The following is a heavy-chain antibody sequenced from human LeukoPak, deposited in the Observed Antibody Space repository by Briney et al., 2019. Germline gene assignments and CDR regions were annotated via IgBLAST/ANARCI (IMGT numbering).Heavy chain of an antibody. CDR3: ARDFSPSTGEHDAFDI. Sequence: ASVKVSCKASGYTFTSYGIGWVRQAPGQGLEWMGWISAYNGNTNYAQKLQGRVTMTTDTSTSTAYMELRSLRSDDTAVYYCARDFSPSTGEHDAFDIWGQGTMVTVSS. CDR1: GYTFTSYG. CDR2: ISAYNGNT. V-gene: IGHV1-18*01. D-gene: IGHD7-27*01. J-gene: IGHJ3*02.